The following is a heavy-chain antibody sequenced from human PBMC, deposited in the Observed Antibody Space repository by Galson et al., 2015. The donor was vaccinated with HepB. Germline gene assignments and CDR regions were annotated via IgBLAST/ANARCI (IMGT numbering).Heavy chain of an antibody. D-gene: IGHD4-17*01. CDR3: ARHLDSTVTAPWYFDL. CDR2: IKQDGSEK. CDR1: GFTFSSYW. V-gene: IGHV3-7*03. Sequence: SLRLSCAASGFTFSSYWMNWVRQAPGKGLEWVANIKQDGSEKYYVDSVKGRFTISRDNAKNSLYLQMNSLRAEDTAVYYCARHLDSTVTAPWYFDLWGRGTLVTVSS. J-gene: IGHJ2*01.